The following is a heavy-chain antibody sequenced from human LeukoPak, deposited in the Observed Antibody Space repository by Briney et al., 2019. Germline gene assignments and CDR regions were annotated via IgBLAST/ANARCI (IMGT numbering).Heavy chain of an antibody. J-gene: IGHJ4*02. CDR3: AKVDDYDILTGLPYFDY. D-gene: IGHD3-9*01. CDR2: ISGSGGST. V-gene: IGHV3-23*01. Sequence: GGSLRLSCAASGFTFSSYAMSWVRQAPGKGLEWVSAISGSGGSTYYADSVKGRFTISRDNSKNTLYLQMNSLRAEDTAVYYCAKVDDYDILTGLPYFDYWGQGTLVTVSS. CDR1: GFTFSSYA.